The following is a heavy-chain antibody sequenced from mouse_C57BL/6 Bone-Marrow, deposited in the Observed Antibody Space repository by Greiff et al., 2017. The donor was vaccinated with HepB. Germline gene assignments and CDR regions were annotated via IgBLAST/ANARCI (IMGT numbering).Heavy chain of an antibody. CDR3: ARERRYFDYFDY. Sequence: VQLQQSGAELAKPGASVKLSCKASGYTFTRYWMHWVKQRPGQGLEWIGYINPSSGYTKYNQKFKDKAKLTADKSSSTAYMQLSSLTYEYSAVYYGARERRYFDYFDYWGQGTTLTGSS. CDR2: INPSSGYT. V-gene: IGHV1-7*01. CDR1: GYTFTRYW. D-gene: IGHD1-1*01. J-gene: IGHJ2*01.